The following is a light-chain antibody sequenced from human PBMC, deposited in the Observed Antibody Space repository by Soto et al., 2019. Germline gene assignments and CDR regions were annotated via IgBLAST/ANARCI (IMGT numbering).Light chain of an antibody. J-gene: IGLJ2*01. CDR3: SSYTSSSTLVV. CDR2: EVS. CDR1: SSDVGGYNY. V-gene: IGLV2-14*01. Sequence: QCSLTQPASVSGSPGQSNTMSCTGTSSDVGGYNYVSWYQQHPGKAPKLMIYEVSNRPSGVSNRFSGSKYGNTASLTISGLQAEDEADYYCSSYTSSSTLVVFGGGTKVTVL.